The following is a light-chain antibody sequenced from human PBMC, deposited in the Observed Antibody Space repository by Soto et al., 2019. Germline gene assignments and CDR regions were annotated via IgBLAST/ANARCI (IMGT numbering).Light chain of an antibody. V-gene: IGLV1-44*01. Sequence: VLTQPPSAPGTPGQRVTISCSGSSSNIGSNTVNWYQQLPGTAPKLLIYSNNQRPSGVPDRFSGSKSGTSASLAISGLQSEDEADYYCAAWDDSLNGRVFGTGTKVTV. CDR1: SSNIGSNT. J-gene: IGLJ1*01. CDR3: AAWDDSLNGRV. CDR2: SNN.